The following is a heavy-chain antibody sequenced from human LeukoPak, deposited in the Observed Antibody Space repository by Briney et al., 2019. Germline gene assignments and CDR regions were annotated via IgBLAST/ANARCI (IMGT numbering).Heavy chain of an antibody. V-gene: IGHV1-2*02. CDR1: GYTLTGSY. Sequence: ASVKVSCKVFGYTLTGSYLHWARQAPGQGLEWMGWINPNRGGTNYAQKFQGRVTMSRDTSTSTAYMELSRLRSDDTAVYYCARHGPRGAFDMWGQGTMVTVSS. CDR3: ARHGPRGAFDM. CDR2: INPNRGGT. J-gene: IGHJ3*02.